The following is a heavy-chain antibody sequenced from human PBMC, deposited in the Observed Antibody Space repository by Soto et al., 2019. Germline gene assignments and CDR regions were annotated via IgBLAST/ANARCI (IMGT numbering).Heavy chain of an antibody. D-gene: IGHD1-1*01. V-gene: IGHV3-7*01. CDR1: GFTFSNNA. J-gene: IGHJ4*02. CDR2: INQDGSDY. Sequence: EVQLLESGGGLVQPGGSLRLSCAASGFTFSNNAMSWVRQAPGKGLEWVANINQDGSDYNLVASVKGRFTISRDNAKNSLFLQMNALRVEDTAVYYCARTGDGHHDFLDYWGQGILVSVSS. CDR3: ARTGDGHHDFLDY.